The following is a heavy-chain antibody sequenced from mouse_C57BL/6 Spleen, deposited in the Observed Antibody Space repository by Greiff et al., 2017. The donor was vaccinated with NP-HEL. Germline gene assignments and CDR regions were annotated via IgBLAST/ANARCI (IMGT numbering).Heavy chain of an antibody. V-gene: IGHV5-16*01. J-gene: IGHJ1*03. CDR1: GFTFSDYY. CDR3: ARFTLVGYFDV. CDR2: INYDGSST. Sequence: EVKLVESEGGLVQPGSSMKLSCTASGFTFSDYYMAWVRQVPEKGLEWVANINYDGSSTYYLDSLKSRFIISRDNAKNILYLQMSSLKSEDTATYYCARFTLVGYFDVWGTGTTVTVSS.